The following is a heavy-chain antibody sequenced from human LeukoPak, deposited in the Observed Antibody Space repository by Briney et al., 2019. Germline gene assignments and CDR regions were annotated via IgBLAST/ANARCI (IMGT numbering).Heavy chain of an antibody. Sequence: GGSLRLSCAASGFSFSNFWMNWIRQAPGKGLEWVSSISSSSSYIYYADSVKGRFTISRDNTKNSLYLQMNSLRAEDTAVYYCARGSPRVAAAGLVDYWGQGTLVTVSS. CDR2: ISSSSSYI. V-gene: IGHV3-21*01. J-gene: IGHJ4*02. CDR1: GFSFSNFW. D-gene: IGHD6-13*01. CDR3: ARGSPRVAAAGLVDY.